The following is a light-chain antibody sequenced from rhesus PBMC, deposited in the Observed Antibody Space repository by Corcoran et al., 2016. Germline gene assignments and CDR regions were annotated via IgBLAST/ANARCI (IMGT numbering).Light chain of an antibody. Sequence: DIQMTQSPSSLSASVGDTVTITCRTSKGISYWLAWYQQTPGKAPNLLIYKASRLRSGVPSRFSGSGAGTDFNLTISGLQSEDFGTYYCQQYSSRPWTFGQGTKVEIK. V-gene: IGKV1-22*01. CDR3: QQYSSRPWT. J-gene: IGKJ1*01. CDR1: KGISYW. CDR2: KAS.